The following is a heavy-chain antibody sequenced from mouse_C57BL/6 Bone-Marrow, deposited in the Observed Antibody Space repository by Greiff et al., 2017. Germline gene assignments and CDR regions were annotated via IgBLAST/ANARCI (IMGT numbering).Heavy chain of an antibody. CDR1: GFSLTSYG. CDR2: IWRGGST. CDR3: AKPVGALYYAMDY. J-gene: IGHJ4*01. V-gene: IGHV2-5*01. D-gene: IGHD1-1*01. Sequence: VQLQQSGPGLVQPSQSLSITCTVSGFSLTSYGVHWVRQSPGKGLEWLGVIWRGGSTDYNAAFMSRLSITKDNSKSHVFFKMNSLQADDTAIYYCAKPVGALYYAMDYWGQGTSVTVSS.